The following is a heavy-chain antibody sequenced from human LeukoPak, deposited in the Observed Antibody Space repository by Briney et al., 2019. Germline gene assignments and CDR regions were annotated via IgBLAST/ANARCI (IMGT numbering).Heavy chain of an antibody. CDR3: ARKNVLLWFGESLYYMDV. D-gene: IGHD3-10*01. V-gene: IGHV1-18*01. CDR1: GYTFTGYG. J-gene: IGHJ6*03. CDR2: ISAYNGNT. Sequence: GASVKVSCKASGYTFTGYGISWVRQAPGQGLEWMGWISAYNGNTNYAQKLQGRVTMTTDTSTSTAYMELRSLRSDDTAVYYCARKNVLLWFGESLYYMDVWGKGTTVTVSS.